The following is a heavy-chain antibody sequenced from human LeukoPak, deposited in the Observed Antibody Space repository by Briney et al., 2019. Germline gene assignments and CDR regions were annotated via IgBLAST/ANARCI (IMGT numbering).Heavy chain of an antibody. CDR3: ARDRRSGLDY. J-gene: IGHJ4*02. V-gene: IGHV3-21*01. Sequence: PGGSLRLSCAASGFTFSSYSMNWVRRAPGKGLEWVSSISSSSSYIYYADSVKGRFTISRDNAKNSLYLQMNSLRAEDTAVYYCARDRRSGLDYWGQGTLVTVSS. D-gene: IGHD3-10*01. CDR1: GFTFSSYS. CDR2: ISSSSSYI.